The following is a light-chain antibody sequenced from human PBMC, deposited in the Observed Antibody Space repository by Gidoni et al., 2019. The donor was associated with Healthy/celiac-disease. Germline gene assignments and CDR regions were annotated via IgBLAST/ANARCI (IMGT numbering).Light chain of an antibody. CDR1: SSNIGSNY. CDR2: RNN. CDR3: AAWDDSLSGPGV. J-gene: IGLJ2*01. V-gene: IGLV1-47*01. Sequence: QSVLTQPPSASGTPGQRVTIACSGSSSNIGSNYVYWYQQLPGTAPKLLIYRNNQRPSGVPDRFSGSKSGHSASLAISGLRSEDEADYYCAAWDDSLSGPGVFGGGTKLTVL.